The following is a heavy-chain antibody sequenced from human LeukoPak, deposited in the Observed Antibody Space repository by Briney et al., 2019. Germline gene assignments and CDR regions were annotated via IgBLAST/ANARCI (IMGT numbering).Heavy chain of an antibody. J-gene: IGHJ4*02. D-gene: IGHD6-6*01. Sequence: SVKVSCKASEATSTSYTISGVRQALGQGLKWMGRIIPILGIANYAQKFHGRVTITADKSTSTAYMELSSLRSEDTAVYYCARDNSSAAGDYWGQGTLVTVSS. CDR1: EATSTSYT. CDR3: ARDNSSAAGDY. CDR2: IIPILGIA. V-gene: IGHV1-69*04.